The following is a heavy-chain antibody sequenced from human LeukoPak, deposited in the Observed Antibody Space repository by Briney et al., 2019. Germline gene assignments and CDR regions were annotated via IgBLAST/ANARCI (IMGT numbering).Heavy chain of an antibody. CDR3: ARDILTGSLNYYYYYYMDV. Sequence: ASVKVSCKASGYSFTTYSIHWVRQTPGQRLEWMGWINAGNGNTKYSQEFQGRVTITRDRSASTAYMELRSLRSDDTAVYYCARDILTGSLNYYYYYYMDVWGKGTTVTISS. CDR1: GYSFTTYS. J-gene: IGHJ6*03. CDR2: INAGNGNT. V-gene: IGHV1-3*01. D-gene: IGHD3-9*01.